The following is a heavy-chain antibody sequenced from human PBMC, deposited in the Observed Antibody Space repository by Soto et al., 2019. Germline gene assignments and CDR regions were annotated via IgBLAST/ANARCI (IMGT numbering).Heavy chain of an antibody. CDR3: ARVEVPESSSWHPCDP. CDR1: GGSISSGGYY. CDR2: IYYSGST. V-gene: IGHV4-31*03. D-gene: IGHD6-13*01. Sequence: SETLSLTCTVSGGSISSGGYYWSWIRQHPGKGLEWIGYIYYSGSTYYNPSLKSRVTISVDTSKDQFSLKLSSVTAADTAVYYCARVEVPESSSWHPCDPWGQGTLVTVSS. J-gene: IGHJ5*02.